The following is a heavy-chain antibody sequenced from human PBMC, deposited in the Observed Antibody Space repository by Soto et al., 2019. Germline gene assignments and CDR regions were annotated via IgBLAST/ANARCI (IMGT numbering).Heavy chain of an antibody. CDR2: ISGSGGST. J-gene: IGHJ4*02. V-gene: IGHV3-23*01. CDR1: GCTFSSYA. Sequence: GGSLRLSCAASGCTFSSYAMSWVRQAPGKGLEWVSAISGSGGSTYYADSVKGRFTISRDNSKNTLYLQMNSLRAEDTAVYYCAKDPSTSYDFWSGYPGDYWGQGTLVTVSS. CDR3: AKDPSTSYDFWSGYPGDY. D-gene: IGHD3-3*01.